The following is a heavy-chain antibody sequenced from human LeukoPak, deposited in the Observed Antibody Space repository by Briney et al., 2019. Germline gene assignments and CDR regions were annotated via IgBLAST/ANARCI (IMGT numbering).Heavy chain of an antibody. CDR3: ARSSPVYSDYGKDY. D-gene: IGHD4-17*01. Sequence: PSETLSLTCAVYGGSFSGYYWSWIRQPPGKGLEWIGEINHSGSTNYNPSLKSRVTISVDTSKNQFSLKLSSVTAADTAVYYCARSSPVYSDYGKDYWGQGTLVTVSS. CDR2: INHSGST. J-gene: IGHJ4*02. CDR1: GGSFSGYY. V-gene: IGHV4-34*01.